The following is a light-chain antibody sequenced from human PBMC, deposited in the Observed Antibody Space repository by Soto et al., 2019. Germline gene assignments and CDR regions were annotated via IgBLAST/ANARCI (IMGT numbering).Light chain of an antibody. V-gene: IGKV3-20*01. Sequence: IGMTHSPATLSVAPGERATLSCRASQTIYSNVAWYQQRPGQPPSLLIYGASRRTIGIPDRFSGSWSGTDFTLTISGLEPEDFAVYYCQKYGGSPRKCGQGTKGGI. CDR2: GAS. CDR3: QKYGGSPRK. CDR1: QTIYSN. J-gene: IGKJ1*01.